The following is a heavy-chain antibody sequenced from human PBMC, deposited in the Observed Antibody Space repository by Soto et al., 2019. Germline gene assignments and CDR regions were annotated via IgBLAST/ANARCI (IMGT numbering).Heavy chain of an antibody. J-gene: IGHJ4*02. V-gene: IGHV4-34*01. D-gene: IGHD6-13*01. Sequence: SETLSLTCAVYGGSFSGYYWSWIRQPPGKGLEWIGEINHSGSTNYNPSLKSRVTISVDTSKNQFSLKLSSVTAAGTAVYYCARFSSSWYGNFDYWGQGALVTVSS. CDR1: GGSFSGYY. CDR2: INHSGST. CDR3: ARFSSSWYGNFDY.